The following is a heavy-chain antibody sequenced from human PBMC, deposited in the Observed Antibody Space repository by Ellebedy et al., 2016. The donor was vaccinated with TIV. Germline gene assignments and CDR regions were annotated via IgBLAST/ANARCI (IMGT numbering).Heavy chain of an antibody. CDR3: AKNLVRWLQWDN. V-gene: IGHV1-46*04. CDR1: GYTFTRYY. CDR2: VNPSGGST. J-gene: IGHJ4*02. D-gene: IGHD5-24*01. Sequence: AASVKVSCKASGYTFTRYYMHWVRQAPGQGLEWMGIVNPSGGSTSYAQKLQGRVTMTRDTSTSTVYMELSSLRSEDTAVYYCAKNLVRWLQWDNWGQGTLVTVSS.